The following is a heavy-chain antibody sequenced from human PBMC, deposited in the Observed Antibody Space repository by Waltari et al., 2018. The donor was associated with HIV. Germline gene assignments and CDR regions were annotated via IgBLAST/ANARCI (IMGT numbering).Heavy chain of an antibody. Sequence: VQLQESGPGLVKPSGTLSLTFAVSVGSICSSNSVSSFPGLPGTGLEWIGEIYHSGSTNYNPSLKSRVTISVDKSKMQFSLKLSSVTAADTAVYYWARRAYYYGSGTPGGSWFDPWGQGTLVTVSS. CDR3: ARRAYYYGSGTPGGSWFDP. J-gene: IGHJ5*02. CDR1: VGSICSSNS. V-gene: IGHV4-4*02. D-gene: IGHD3-10*01. CDR2: IYHSGST.